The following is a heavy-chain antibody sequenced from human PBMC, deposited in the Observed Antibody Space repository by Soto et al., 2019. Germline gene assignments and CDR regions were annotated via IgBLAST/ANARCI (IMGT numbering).Heavy chain of an antibody. CDR3: AREGHWNYVFDP. CDR2: INPNSGGT. V-gene: IGHV1-2*04. D-gene: IGHD1-7*01. J-gene: IGHJ5*02. Sequence: ASVKVSCKASGYTYTGYYMHWVRQAPGQGLEWMGWINPNSGGTNYAQKFQGWVTMTRDTSISTAYMELSRLRSDDTAVYYCAREGHWNYVFDPWGQGTLVTVSS. CDR1: GYTYTGYY.